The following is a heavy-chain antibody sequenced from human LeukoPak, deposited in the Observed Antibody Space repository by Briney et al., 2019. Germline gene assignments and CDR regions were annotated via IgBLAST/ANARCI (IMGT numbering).Heavy chain of an antibody. Sequence: GGSLRLSCAASGFTFSDYYMSWIRQAPGKGLEWVSYISSSGSTIYYADSVKGRFTISRDNAKNSLYLQMNSPRAEDTAVYYCAREYCGGDCYYDYWGQGTLVTVSS. CDR1: GFTFSDYY. J-gene: IGHJ4*02. CDR2: ISSSGSTI. D-gene: IGHD2-21*01. V-gene: IGHV3-11*01. CDR3: AREYCGGDCYYDY.